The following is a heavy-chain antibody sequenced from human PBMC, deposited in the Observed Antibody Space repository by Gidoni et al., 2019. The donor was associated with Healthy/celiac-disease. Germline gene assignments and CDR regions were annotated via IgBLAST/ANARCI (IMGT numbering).Heavy chain of an antibody. CDR2: IYYSGST. J-gene: IGHJ4*02. D-gene: IGHD3-3*01. Sequence: QVQLQESGPGLVKPSETLSLTCPVSGGSISSYYWSWIRQPPGKGLEWIGYIYYSGSTNYNPSLKSRVTISVDTSKNQFSLKLSSVTAADTAVYYCARFLPAHYDFWSGYYSGFDYWGQGTLVTVSS. V-gene: IGHV4-59*08. CDR3: ARFLPAHYDFWSGYYSGFDY. CDR1: GGSISSYY.